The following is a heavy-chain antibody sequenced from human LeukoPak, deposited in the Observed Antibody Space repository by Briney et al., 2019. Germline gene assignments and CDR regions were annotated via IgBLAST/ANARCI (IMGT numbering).Heavy chain of an antibody. CDR3: ARGGYSSGFGIYYYYMDV. J-gene: IGHJ6*03. CDR2: IYYSGST. V-gene: IGHV4-39*07. CDR1: GGSISSSSYY. D-gene: IGHD6-19*01. Sequence: SETLSLTCTVSGGSISSSSYYWGWIRQPPGKGLEWIGSIYYSGSTYYNPSLKSRVTISVDTSKNQFSLKLSSVTAADTAVYYCARGGYSSGFGIYYYYMDVWGKGTTVTISS.